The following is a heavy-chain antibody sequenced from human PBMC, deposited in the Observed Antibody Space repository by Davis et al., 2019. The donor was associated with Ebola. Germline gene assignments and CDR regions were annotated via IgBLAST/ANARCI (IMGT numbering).Heavy chain of an antibody. D-gene: IGHD2-8*01. Sequence: GESLKISCVASGFTFTNSWMDWVRQVPGRGLEWVANIKPDGSETHYVDSVKGRFTISRDNSNDSLYLQMNSLRVEDTAVYYCTRSMDYWGQGTLVTVSS. CDR3: TRSMDY. J-gene: IGHJ4*02. CDR2: IKPDGSET. V-gene: IGHV3-7*01. CDR1: GFTFTNSW.